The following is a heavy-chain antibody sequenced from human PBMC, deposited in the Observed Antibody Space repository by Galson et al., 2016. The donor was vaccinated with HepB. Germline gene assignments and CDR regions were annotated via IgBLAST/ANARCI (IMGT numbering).Heavy chain of an antibody. CDR2: TSHDGDNK. CDR3: GRDQTYCSGGTCYSGGPVDY. J-gene: IGHJ4*02. D-gene: IGHD2-15*01. V-gene: IGHV3-30-3*01. CDR1: GFAFSTYA. Sequence: SLRLSCAASGFAFSTYALHWVRQAPGKGLEWVALTSHDGDNKKYADSVRGRFTISRDNSKNTLYLQMNSLRAEDTAVYYCGRDQTYCSGGTCYSGGPVDYWGQGTLVTVSS.